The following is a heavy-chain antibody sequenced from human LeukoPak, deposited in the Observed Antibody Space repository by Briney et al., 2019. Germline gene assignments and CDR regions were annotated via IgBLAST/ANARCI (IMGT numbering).Heavy chain of an antibody. V-gene: IGHV4-34*01. D-gene: IGHD3-3*01. CDR1: GGSFSGYY. CDR3: AGGPITIPYFQH. Sequence: SETLSLTCAVYGGSFSGYYWSWIRQPPGKGLEWIGEINHSGSTNYNPSLKSRVTISVDTSKNQFSLKLSSVTAADTAVYYCAGGPITIPYFQHWGQGTLVTVSS. CDR2: INHSGST. J-gene: IGHJ1*01.